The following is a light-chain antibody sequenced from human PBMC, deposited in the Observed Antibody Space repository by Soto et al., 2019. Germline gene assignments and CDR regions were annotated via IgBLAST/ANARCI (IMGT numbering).Light chain of an antibody. CDR3: QQYSTYST. CDR2: KAS. V-gene: IGKV1-5*03. J-gene: IGKJ1*01. CDR1: QSISRW. Sequence: DIQMTQSPSTLSASVGDRVTVTCRASQSISRWLAWYQQKPEKAPELLISKASDLQSGVPSRFSGSGSGTEFTLTISTLQPDDCATYFCQQYSTYSTFGQGTKVDIK.